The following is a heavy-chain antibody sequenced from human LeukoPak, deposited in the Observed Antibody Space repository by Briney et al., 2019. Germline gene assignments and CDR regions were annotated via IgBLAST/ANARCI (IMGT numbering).Heavy chain of an antibody. D-gene: IGHD1-26*01. V-gene: IGHV3-53*01. CDR1: GFTVSSNY. CDR2: IYSGGST. CDR3: ARVLWELLACDI. J-gene: IGHJ3*02. Sequence: GGSLRLSCAASGFTVSSNYMSWVRQAPGKGLEWVSVIYSGGSTYYADSVKGRFTISRDNSKNTLYLQMNSLRAEDTAVYYCARVLWELLACDIWGQGTMVTVSS.